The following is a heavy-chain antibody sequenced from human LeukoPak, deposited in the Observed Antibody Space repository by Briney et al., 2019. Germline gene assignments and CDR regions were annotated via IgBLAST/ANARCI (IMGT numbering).Heavy chain of an antibody. V-gene: IGHV3-53*01. J-gene: IGHJ4*02. CDR1: GFTVSSNC. Sequence: GGSLRLSCAASGFTVSSNCLSWVRQAPGKGLECVSVIYSGGNTYYADSVKGRFTISRDNSKNTLFLQMNSLRAEDTAVYYCARRGDGGRSFDYWGQGTLVTVSS. D-gene: IGHD4-23*01. CDR2: IYSGGNT. CDR3: ARRGDGGRSFDY.